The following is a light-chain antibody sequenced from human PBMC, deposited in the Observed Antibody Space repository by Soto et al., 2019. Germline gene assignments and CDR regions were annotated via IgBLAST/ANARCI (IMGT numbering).Light chain of an antibody. CDR1: SSDVGGYNY. V-gene: IGLV2-8*01. J-gene: IGLJ1*01. Sequence: QSELTQPLSAYGSPRQSVTISCTGTSSDVGGYNYVSWYQQHPGKAPKLMNYEVSKRPSGVPDRFSGSKSGNTASLTVSGLQAEDEADYYCSSYAGSNNLGVFGTGTKVTVL. CDR2: EVS. CDR3: SSYAGSNNLGV.